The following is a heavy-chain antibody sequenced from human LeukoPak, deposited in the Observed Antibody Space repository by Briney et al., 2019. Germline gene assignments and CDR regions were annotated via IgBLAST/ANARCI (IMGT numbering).Heavy chain of an antibody. V-gene: IGHV1-69*13. D-gene: IGHD3-10*01. CDR3: ARFITMVRGKDAFDI. Sequence: GASVKVSCKASGGTFSSYAISWVRQAPGQGLEWMGGIIPIFGTTNYAQKFQGRVTITADESTSTAYMELSSLRSEDTAVYYCARFITMVRGKDAFDIWGQGTMVTVSS. CDR2: IIPIFGTT. CDR1: GGTFSSYA. J-gene: IGHJ3*02.